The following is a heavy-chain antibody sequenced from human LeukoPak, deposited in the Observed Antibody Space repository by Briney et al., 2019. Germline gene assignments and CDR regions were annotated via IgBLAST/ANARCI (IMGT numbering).Heavy chain of an antibody. CDR3: AKEGVDTALLTDTNSWYYFDY. J-gene: IGHJ4*02. V-gene: IGHV3-9*03. D-gene: IGHD5-18*01. CDR2: ISWNSGSI. Sequence: QAGRSLRLSCAASGFTFDNYAMHWVRQAPGKGLEWVSGISWNSGSIDYADSVKGRFTISRDNAKNSLYLQMNNLRAEDMAFYYCAKEGVDTALLTDTNSWYYFDYWGQGALVTVSS. CDR1: GFTFDNYA.